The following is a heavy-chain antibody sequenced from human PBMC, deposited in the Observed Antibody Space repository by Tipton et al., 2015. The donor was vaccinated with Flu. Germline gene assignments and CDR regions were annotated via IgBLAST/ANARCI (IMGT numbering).Heavy chain of an antibody. Sequence: SLRLSCAASGFTFSTYNMNWVRQAPGKGLEWVSSIGRSGSYLYYIDSVRGRFTISRDNAKNSLYLQMNSLRAEDTAVYYCARGGDGYVYWGQGTLVTVSS. J-gene: IGHJ4*02. CDR3: ARGGDGYVY. CDR2: IGRSGSYL. V-gene: IGHV3-21*01. CDR1: GFTFSTYN. D-gene: IGHD5-24*01.